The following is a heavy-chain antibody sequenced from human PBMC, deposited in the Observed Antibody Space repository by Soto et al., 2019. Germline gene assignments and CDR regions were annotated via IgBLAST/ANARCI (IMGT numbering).Heavy chain of an antibody. CDR1: GFTFSSYS. J-gene: IGHJ4*02. D-gene: IGHD6-13*01. V-gene: IGHV3-21*01. CDR3: ASLAGRGSSWYDDFDY. CDR2: ISSSSSYI. Sequence: PGGSLRLSCAASGFTFSSYSMNWVRQAPGKGLEWVSSISSSSSYIYYADSVKGRFTISRDNAKNSLYLQMNSLRAEDTAVYYCASLAGRGSSWYDDFDYWGQGTLVTVSS.